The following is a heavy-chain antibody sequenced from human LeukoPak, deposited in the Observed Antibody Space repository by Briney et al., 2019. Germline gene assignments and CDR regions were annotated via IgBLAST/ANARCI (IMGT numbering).Heavy chain of an antibody. D-gene: IGHD4-17*01. J-gene: IGHJ4*02. CDR1: GFTFSDYS. V-gene: IGHV3-21*01. CDR2: ISSGSYYI. Sequence: GGSLRLSCAASGFTFSDYSMNWVRQAPGKGLEWVSSISSGSYYIHYADSVKGRFTISRDNAKNSLYLQMNSLRAEDMAVYYCARGDGAPDYWGQGTLVTVSS. CDR3: ARGDGAPDY.